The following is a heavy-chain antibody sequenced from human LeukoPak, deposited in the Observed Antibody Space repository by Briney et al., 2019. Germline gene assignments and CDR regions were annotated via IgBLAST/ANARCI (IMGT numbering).Heavy chain of an antibody. J-gene: IGHJ4*02. CDR1: GFTFSSYA. CDR3: ASNYFDY. Sequence: PGGSLRLSCAASGFTFSSYAMHWVRQAPGKGLEWVAVISYDGSNKYYADSVEGRFTISRDNSKNTLYLQMNSLRAEDTAVYYCASNYFDYWGQGTLVTVSS. CDR2: ISYDGSNK. V-gene: IGHV3-30*04.